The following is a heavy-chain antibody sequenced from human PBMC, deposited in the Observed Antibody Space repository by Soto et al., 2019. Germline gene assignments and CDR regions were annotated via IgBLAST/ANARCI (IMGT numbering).Heavy chain of an antibody. D-gene: IGHD3-22*01. CDR3: ASIYDSSGYYFFR. J-gene: IGHJ4*02. CDR2: IDPSDSYT. V-gene: IGHV5-10-1*01. CDR1: GYSFTSYW. Sequence: RGSLKISCKGSGYSFTSYWISWVRQMPGKGLEWMGRIDPSDSYTNYSPSFQGHVTISADKSISTAYLQWSSLKASDTAMYYCASIYDSSGYYFFRWGQGTLVTVSS.